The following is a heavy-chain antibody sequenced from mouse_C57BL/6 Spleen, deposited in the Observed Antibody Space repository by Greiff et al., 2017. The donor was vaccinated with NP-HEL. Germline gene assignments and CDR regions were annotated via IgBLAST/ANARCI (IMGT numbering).Heavy chain of an antibody. D-gene: IGHD1-3*01. Sequence: EVQLVESGEGLVKPGGSLKLSCAASGFTFSSYAMSWVRQTPEKRLEWVAYISSGGDYIYYADTVKGRFTIHRDNARNTLYLQMSSLKSEDTAMYYCTRDRVDAWFAYWGQGTLVTVSA. CDR2: ISSGGDYI. CDR3: TRDRVDAWFAY. V-gene: IGHV5-9-1*02. J-gene: IGHJ3*01. CDR1: GFTFSSYA.